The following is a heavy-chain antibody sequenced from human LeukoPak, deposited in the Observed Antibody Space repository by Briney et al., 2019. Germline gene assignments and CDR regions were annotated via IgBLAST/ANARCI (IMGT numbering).Heavy chain of an antibody. D-gene: IGHD1-1*01. Sequence: SESLSLTCAVDGASVGGDYWSWVRQPPGRGRGWVGEINHSGNTNYNPSLGSRDTISLDTYKNQFSLKLTSVTAADTAVYYCARRSTKENGFDFWGQGTLVTVPS. CDR2: INHSGNT. J-gene: IGHJ4*02. V-gene: IGHV4-34*01. CDR3: ARRSTKENGFDF. CDR1: GASVGGDY.